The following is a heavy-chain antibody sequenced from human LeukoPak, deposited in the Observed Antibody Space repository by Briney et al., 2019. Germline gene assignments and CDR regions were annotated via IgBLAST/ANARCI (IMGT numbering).Heavy chain of an antibody. J-gene: IGHJ4*02. Sequence: SVKVSCKASGGTFSSYAISWVRQAPGQGLEWMGGIIPIFGTANYAQKFQGRVTITADKSTSTAYMELRSLRSEDTAVYYCARVVRSSSWLFDYWGQGTLVTVSP. CDR3: ARVVRSSSWLFDY. D-gene: IGHD6-13*01. V-gene: IGHV1-69*06. CDR2: IIPIFGTA. CDR1: GGTFSSYA.